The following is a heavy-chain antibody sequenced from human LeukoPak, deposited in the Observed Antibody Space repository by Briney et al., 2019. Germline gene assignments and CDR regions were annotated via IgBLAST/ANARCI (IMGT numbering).Heavy chain of an antibody. CDR2: IRSSSSYI. V-gene: IGHV3-21*01. CDR3: ARGIYGSGSYYSYYYYGMDV. Sequence: PGGSLRLSCAASGFTFSSYSMNWVRQAPGKGLEWVSSIRSSSSYIYYADSVKGRFTISRDNAKNSLYLQMNSLRAEDTAVYYCARGIYGSGSYYSYYYYGMDVWGQGTTVTVSS. CDR1: GFTFSSYS. J-gene: IGHJ6*02. D-gene: IGHD3-10*01.